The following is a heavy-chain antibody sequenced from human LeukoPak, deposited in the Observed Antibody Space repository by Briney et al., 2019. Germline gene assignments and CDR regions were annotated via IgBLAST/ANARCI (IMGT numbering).Heavy chain of an antibody. CDR1: GFTFRRYG. CDR3: ARDRWLQSQRYFDY. J-gene: IGHJ4*02. CDR2: IRYDGNHK. Sequence: GGSLRLSCEASGFTFRRYGVHWVRQAPGKGLQWVAFIRYDGNHKHYADSVKGRFTISRDNAKNTLYLQMNSLRAEDTAVYYCARDRWLQSQRYFDYWGQGILVTVSS. D-gene: IGHD5-24*01. V-gene: IGHV3-30*02.